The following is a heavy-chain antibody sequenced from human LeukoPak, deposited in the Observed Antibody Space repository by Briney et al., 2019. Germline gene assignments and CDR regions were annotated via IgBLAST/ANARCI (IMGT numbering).Heavy chain of an antibody. J-gene: IGHJ4*02. CDR3: ARRYVGGFDY. D-gene: IGHD3-10*01. CDR1: GYTLTGYY. V-gene: IGHV1-2*02. Sequence: ASVTVSCKASGYTLTGYYLHWVRQAPGQGLEWMGWINPNSGGTRYAQKFQGRVTMTRDTSIITAYMELSRLRSDDTAVYYCARRYVGGFDYWGQGTLVTVSS. CDR2: INPNSGGT.